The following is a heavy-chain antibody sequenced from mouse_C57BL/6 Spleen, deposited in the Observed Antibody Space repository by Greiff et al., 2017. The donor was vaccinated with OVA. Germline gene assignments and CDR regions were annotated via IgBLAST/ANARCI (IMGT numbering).Heavy chain of an antibody. D-gene: IGHD1-1*01. V-gene: IGHV1-52*01. CDR1: GYTFTSYW. CDR3: ARPYGSSPFDY. J-gene: IGHJ2*01. CDR2: IDPSDSEN. Sequence: VQLQQSGAELVRPGSSVTLSCKASGYTFTSYWMHWVQQRPIQGLEWIGIIDPSDSENNYNHKIKDKATLTVDKSSSTAYMQLSSLTSEDSAVYYCARPYGSSPFDYWGQGTTLTVSS.